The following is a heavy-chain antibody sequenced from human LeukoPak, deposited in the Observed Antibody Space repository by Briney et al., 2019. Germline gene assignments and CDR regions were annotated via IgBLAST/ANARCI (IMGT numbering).Heavy chain of an antibody. V-gene: IGHV4-34*01. Sequence: PSETLSLTCAVYGGSFSGYYWSWIRQPPGKGLEWIGEISHSGSTNYNLSLKSRVTISVDTSKNQFSLKLSSVTAADTAVYYCASLPRKNIVVVPAATDYYGMDVWGQGTTVTVSS. J-gene: IGHJ6*02. CDR3: ASLPRKNIVVVPAATDYYGMDV. D-gene: IGHD2-2*01. CDR1: GGSFSGYY. CDR2: ISHSGST.